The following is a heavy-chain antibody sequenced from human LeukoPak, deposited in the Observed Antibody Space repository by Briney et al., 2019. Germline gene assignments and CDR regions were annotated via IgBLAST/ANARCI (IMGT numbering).Heavy chain of an antibody. CDR1: GGSISSGGYY. CDR2: IYYSGST. Sequence: PSETLSLTCTVSGGSISSGGYYWSWIRQHPGKGLEWIGYIYYSGSTYYNPSLKSRVTISVDTSKNQFSLKLSSVTAADTAVYYCARTLRFLEWFDYWGQGTLVTVS. D-gene: IGHD3-3*01. CDR3: ARTLRFLEWFDY. V-gene: IGHV4-31*03. J-gene: IGHJ4*02.